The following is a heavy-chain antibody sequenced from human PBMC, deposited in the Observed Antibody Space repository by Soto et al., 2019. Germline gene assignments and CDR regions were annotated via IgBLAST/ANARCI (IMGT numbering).Heavy chain of an antibody. V-gene: IGHV1-46*01. CDR1: GYSFICNY. CDR2: IQPTGGNA. Sequence: ASVKVSCWASGYSFICNYIPWPRQAHGQESDWRGCIQPTGGNATRAKRFQGRVTMSRDRSTSTVYRERTILRSEDAPAYYCPRHELVGKMAFSYCDCWGQVTLITVSS. CDR3: PRHELVGKMAFSYCDC. D-gene: IGHD1-26*01. J-gene: IGHJ4*02.